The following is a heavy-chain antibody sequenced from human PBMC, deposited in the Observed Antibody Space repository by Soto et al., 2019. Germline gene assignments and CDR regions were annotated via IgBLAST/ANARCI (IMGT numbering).Heavy chain of an antibody. CDR1: GVSISSHEW. J-gene: IGHJ4*02. CDR3: ATRDSSRFY. Sequence: QVQLQESGPGLVKPSGTLSLTCAVSGVSISSHEWWTWVRQPPGKGLEWNGESHQRGNTHYNSSLASRATIAVDKSKNHFSRNLTSVTVAGAAVYYCATRDSSRFYWGQGTLVTVSS. V-gene: IGHV4-4*02. D-gene: IGHD6-13*01. CDR2: SHQRGNT.